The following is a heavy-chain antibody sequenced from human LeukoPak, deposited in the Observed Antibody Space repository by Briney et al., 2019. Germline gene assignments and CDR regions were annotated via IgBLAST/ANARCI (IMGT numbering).Heavy chain of an antibody. J-gene: IGHJ4*02. D-gene: IGHD3-10*01. V-gene: IGHV3-23*01. CDR3: AKYYYGSGSAFRALDY. CDR1: GVTLTSFA. Sequence: GGSLRLSCAVAGVTLTSFAMTWVRQAPGKGLEWVSSISGSGDTTYYADSVKGRFTISRDTSRDTLYLQMNSLRAEDTAVYYCAKYYYGSGSAFRALDYWGQGTLVTVSS. CDR2: ISGSGDTT.